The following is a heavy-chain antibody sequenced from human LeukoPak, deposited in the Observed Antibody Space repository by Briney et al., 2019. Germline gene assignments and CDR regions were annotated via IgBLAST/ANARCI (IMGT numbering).Heavy chain of an antibody. J-gene: IGHJ6*02. CDR3: AKSVSGSYVNGMDV. CDR1: GFTFTNYA. CDR2: ISYDGSNK. V-gene: IGHV3-30*18. Sequence: WGSLRLSCAASGFTFTNYAINWVRQAPGKGLEWVAAISYDGSNKYYGSPVRGRFTISKDNSKNTLYLQMNSLRAEDTAVYYCAKSVSGSYVNGMDVWGQGTTVIVSS. D-gene: IGHD3-10*01.